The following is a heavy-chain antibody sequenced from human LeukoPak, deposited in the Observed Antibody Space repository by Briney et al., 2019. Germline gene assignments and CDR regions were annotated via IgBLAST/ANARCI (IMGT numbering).Heavy chain of an antibody. CDR1: GFTFSSYA. CDR2: ISYDGSYK. J-gene: IGHJ4*02. V-gene: IGHV3-30*04. CDR3: ARGSFLITFGGFIG. Sequence: GGSLRLSCAASGFTFSSYAIHWVRQAPGKGLDWVALISYDGSYKYYADSVKGRFTISRDNAKNSLFLQMNSLRAEDTAVYYCARGSFLITFGGFIGWGQGTLVTVSS. D-gene: IGHD3-16*02.